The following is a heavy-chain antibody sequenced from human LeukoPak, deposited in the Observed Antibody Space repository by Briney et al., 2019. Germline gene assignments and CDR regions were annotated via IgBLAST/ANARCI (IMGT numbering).Heavy chain of an antibody. CDR3: ARELRAVTNYYYYYMDV. D-gene: IGHD4-17*01. CDR2: INPNSGGT. J-gene: IGHJ6*03. V-gene: IGHV1-2*06. CDR1: GYTFTGYY. Sequence: GASVKVSCKASGYTFTGYYMHWVRQAPGQGLEWMGRINPNSGGTNYAQKFQGRVTMTRDTSISTAYMELSRLKSDDTAVYYWARELRAVTNYYYYYMDVWGKGTTVTVSS.